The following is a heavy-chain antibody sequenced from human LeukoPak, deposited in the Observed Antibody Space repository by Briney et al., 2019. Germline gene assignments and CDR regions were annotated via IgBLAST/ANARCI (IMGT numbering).Heavy chain of an antibody. D-gene: IGHD3-3*02. CDR1: GFTFSDYF. Sequence: PGGPLRLSCAASGFTFSDYFINWVRQAPGKGLEWVSSISGDTSHIYYADSVKGRFTISRDNAKNSLYLQMDSLRAEDTAVYYCARNTPSLSTNGMDVWGQGTTVTVSS. V-gene: IGHV3-21*01. J-gene: IGHJ6*02. CDR2: ISGDTSHI. CDR3: ARNTPSLSTNGMDV.